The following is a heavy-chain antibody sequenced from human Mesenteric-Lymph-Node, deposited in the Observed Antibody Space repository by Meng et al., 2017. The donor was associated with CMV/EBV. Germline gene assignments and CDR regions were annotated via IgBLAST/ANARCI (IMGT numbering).Heavy chain of an antibody. CDR2: ISSSGSTI. V-gene: IGHV3-48*03. Sequence: GGSLRLSCAASGFTFSSYEMNWVRQAPGKGLEWVAYISSSGSTIYYADSVKGRFTVSRDNAENSLYLQMNDLRAEDTAVYYCARDRSGAHVVVPAASHQYYYGMDVWGQGTTVTVSS. CDR3: ARDRSGAHVVVPAASHQYYYGMDV. J-gene: IGHJ6*02. CDR1: GFTFSSYE. D-gene: IGHD2-2*01.